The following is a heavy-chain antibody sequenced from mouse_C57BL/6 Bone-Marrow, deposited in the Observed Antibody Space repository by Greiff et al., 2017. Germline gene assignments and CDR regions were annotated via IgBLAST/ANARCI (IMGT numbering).Heavy chain of an antibody. D-gene: IGHD3-2*02. Sequence: VLLVESGGGLVKPGGSLKLSCAASGFTFSDYGMHWVRQAPEKGLEWVAYISSGSSTIYYADTVKGRFPISRDNAKNTLFLQMTSLRSEDTAMYYCARELRLLFAYWGQGTLVTVSA. J-gene: IGHJ3*01. CDR3: ARELRLLFAY. CDR2: ISSGSSTI. CDR1: GFTFSDYG. V-gene: IGHV5-17*01.